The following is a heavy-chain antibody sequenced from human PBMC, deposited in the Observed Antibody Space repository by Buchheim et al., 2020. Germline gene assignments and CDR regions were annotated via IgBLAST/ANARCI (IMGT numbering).Heavy chain of an antibody. CDR1: GFTFSSYA. Sequence: EVQLLESGGGLVQPGGSLRLSCAASGFTFSSYAMSWVRQAPGKGLEWVSAISGSGGSTYYADSVKGRFTISRENSKNTLYLQMNSLRAEDTAVYYCAKAPGYCSGGSCYSDPAWGQGTL. D-gene: IGHD2-15*01. V-gene: IGHV3-23*01. J-gene: IGHJ5*02. CDR3: AKAPGYCSGGSCYSDPA. CDR2: ISGSGGST.